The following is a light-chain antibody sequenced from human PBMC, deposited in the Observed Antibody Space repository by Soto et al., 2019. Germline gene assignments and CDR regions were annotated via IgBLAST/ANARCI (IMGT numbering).Light chain of an antibody. V-gene: IGKV3-15*01. CDR2: GAS. Sequence: IVMTQSPATLSLSPGGRATVSCSASQSVSRNLAWYQQRPGQAPRLLISGASTRATGIAARFSGSGSGTEFTLTISSLQSEDSALYYCQQYSNWPTFGQGTRLEI. J-gene: IGKJ5*01. CDR1: QSVSRN. CDR3: QQYSNWPT.